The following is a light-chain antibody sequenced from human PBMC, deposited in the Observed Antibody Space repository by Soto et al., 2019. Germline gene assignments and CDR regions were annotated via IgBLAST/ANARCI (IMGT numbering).Light chain of an antibody. Sequence: DIQMTQSPSSLSASVGDTVTMTCRASQSIALSVNWYQQKPGKAPKLLIYVAFTLESGVPSRFSGSGSGTDFTLTISRLEPEDFAVYYCQQYGSSPPLTFGGGTKVEIK. CDR3: QQYGSSPPLT. V-gene: IGKV1-39*01. J-gene: IGKJ4*01. CDR1: QSIALS. CDR2: VAF.